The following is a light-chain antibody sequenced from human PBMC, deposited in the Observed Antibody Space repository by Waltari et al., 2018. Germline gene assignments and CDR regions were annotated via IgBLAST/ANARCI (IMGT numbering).Light chain of an antibody. J-gene: IGLJ3*02. CDR1: TSDVGGYNS. CDR2: NVS. Sequence: QSALTQPASVSGSPGQSITISCTGTTSDVGGYNSVSWYQQHPGKAPKLMIHNVSNRPSGVSNRVSGSKSGNTASLTISGLQAEDEAVYYFSSYTSTNTFGLFGGGTKLTVL. CDR3: SSYTSTNTFGL. V-gene: IGLV2-14*03.